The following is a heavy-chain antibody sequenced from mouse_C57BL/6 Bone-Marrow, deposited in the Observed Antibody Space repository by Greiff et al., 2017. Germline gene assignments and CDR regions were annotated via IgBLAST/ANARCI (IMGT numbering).Heavy chain of an antibody. J-gene: IGHJ1*03. Sequence: EVQLLQSGDGLVKPGGSLKLSCAASGFTFSSYAMSWVRQTPEKRLEWVAYISRGGDYTYYADTVKGRFTISRDNTRNTLYLQMSSLKSEDTAMYYCARDGYWYFDVGGTGTTVTVSA. D-gene: IGHD2-3*01. CDR3: ARDGYWYFDV. CDR2: ISRGGDYT. V-gene: IGHV5S21*01. CDR1: GFTFSSYA.